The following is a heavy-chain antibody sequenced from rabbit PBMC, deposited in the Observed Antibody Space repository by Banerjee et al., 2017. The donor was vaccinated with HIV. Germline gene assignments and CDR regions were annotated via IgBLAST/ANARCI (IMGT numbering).Heavy chain of an antibody. CDR3: ARHDNGDGAYTLKL. J-gene: IGHJ4*01. D-gene: IGHD2-1*01. CDR1: GFSLGSNYW. CDR2: IYTGSTDNT. Sequence: EESGGDLVKPEGSLTLTCTASGFSLGSNYWICWVRQAPGKGLEWIGCIYTGSTDNTYYASWAKGRFTISKSSSTTVTLQMTSLTAADTATYFCARHDNGDGAYTLKLWGPGTLVTVS. V-gene: IGHV1S45*01.